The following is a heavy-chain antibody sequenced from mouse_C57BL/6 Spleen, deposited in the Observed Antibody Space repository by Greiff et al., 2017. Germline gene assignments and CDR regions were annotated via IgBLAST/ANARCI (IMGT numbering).Heavy chain of an antibody. CDR1: GYTFTSYW. D-gene: IGHD4-1*01. CDR3: ESRWGVNGADY. Sequence: QVQLQQSGAELVKPGASVKLSCKASGYTFTSYWMHWVKQRPGRGLEWIGRIDPNGGGTKYNEKFKSKAILTVDKPASTAYMQLSSLTSEDSAVYYCESRWGVNGADYGGQGTTLTVAS. CDR2: IDPNGGGT. J-gene: IGHJ2*01. V-gene: IGHV1-72*01.